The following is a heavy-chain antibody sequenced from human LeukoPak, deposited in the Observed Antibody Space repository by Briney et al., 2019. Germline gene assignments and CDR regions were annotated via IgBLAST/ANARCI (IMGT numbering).Heavy chain of an antibody. CDR2: INPNSGGT. Sequence: ASVKVSCKASGYTFTGYYMHWVRQAPGQGLEWMGWINPNSGGTNYAQKFQGRVTMTRDTSISTAYMELSRLRSDDTAVYYCARVIATTTKSDDYWGQGTLVTVSS. V-gene: IGHV1-2*02. CDR1: GYTFTGYY. CDR3: ARVIATTTKSDDY. D-gene: IGHD1-1*01. J-gene: IGHJ4*02.